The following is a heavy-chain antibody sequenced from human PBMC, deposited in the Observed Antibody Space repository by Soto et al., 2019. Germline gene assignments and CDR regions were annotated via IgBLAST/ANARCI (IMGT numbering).Heavy chain of an antibody. D-gene: IGHD1-26*01. J-gene: IGHJ3*02. CDR3: DRGRGGTYDAFDI. CDR1: GGSISSYF. Sequence: QVQLQESVPRLVKPSETLSLTCTVSGGSISSYFWSWIRQSPGEGLEWICYIFYSGTTNYSPALKCRVTMALGTATNQFSLTLTSVTAADTGVDYCDRGRGGTYDAFDIWGQGIMVTVDS. CDR2: IFYSGTT. V-gene: IGHV4-59*01.